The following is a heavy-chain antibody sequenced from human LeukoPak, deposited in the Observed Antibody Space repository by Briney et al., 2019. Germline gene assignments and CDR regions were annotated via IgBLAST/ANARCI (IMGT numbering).Heavy chain of an antibody. J-gene: IGHJ3*02. Sequence: GASVKVSCKPSGYRFTSYGIIWVRQAPGQGLEWMGWISVYNDNTNYAQKLQGRVTMTTDTSTSTAYMELRSLRSDDTAVYYCARRLGDAFDIWGQGTMVTVSS. V-gene: IGHV1-18*01. CDR2: ISVYNDNT. D-gene: IGHD6-19*01. CDR3: ARRLGDAFDI. CDR1: GYRFTSYG.